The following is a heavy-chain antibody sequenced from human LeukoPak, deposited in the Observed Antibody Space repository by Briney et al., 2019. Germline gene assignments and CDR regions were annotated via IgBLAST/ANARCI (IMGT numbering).Heavy chain of an antibody. CDR3: AREARFTMIVEGSPVDY. D-gene: IGHD3-22*01. CDR2: IYYSGST. J-gene: IGHJ4*02. Sequence: SETLSLTCTVSGGSISSSSYYWGWIRQPPGKGLEWIGSIYYSGSTYYNPSLKSRVTISVDTSKNQSSLKLSSVTAADTAVYYCAREARFTMIVEGSPVDYWGQGTLVTVSS. CDR1: GGSISSSSYY. V-gene: IGHV4-39*07.